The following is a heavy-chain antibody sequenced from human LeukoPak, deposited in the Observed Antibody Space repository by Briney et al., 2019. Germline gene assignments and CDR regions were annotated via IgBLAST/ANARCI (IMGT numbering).Heavy chain of an antibody. Sequence: PSETLSLTCTVSGGSISSYYWSWIRQPPGKGLEWIGYIYYSGSTNYNPSLKSRGTISVDTSKNQVSLKMSSVTAADTAVYYCARGRSSMVRGYYYSYMDVWGKGTTVTISS. V-gene: IGHV4-59*01. CDR2: IYYSGST. D-gene: IGHD3-10*01. CDR1: GGSISSYY. CDR3: ARGRSSMVRGYYYSYMDV. J-gene: IGHJ6*03.